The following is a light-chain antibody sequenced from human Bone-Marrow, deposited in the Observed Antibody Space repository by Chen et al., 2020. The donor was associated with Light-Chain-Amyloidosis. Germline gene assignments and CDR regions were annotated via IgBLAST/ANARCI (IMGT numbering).Light chain of an antibody. V-gene: IGLV3-25*03. CDR3: QSADSSGTYEVI. Sequence: SYDLPQPPSGSVSPGQTARVPLSGDDLPTKYAYWYQQKPGQAPVLVIHRDTERPSGISERFSGSSSGTTATLTISGVQAEDEADYHCQSADSSGTYEVIFGGGTKLTV. CDR2: RDT. CDR1: DLPTKY. J-gene: IGLJ2*01.